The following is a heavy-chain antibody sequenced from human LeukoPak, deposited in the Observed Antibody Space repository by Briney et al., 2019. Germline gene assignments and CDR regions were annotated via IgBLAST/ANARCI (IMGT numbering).Heavy chain of an antibody. CDR1: GGSFSGYY. J-gene: IGHJ3*01. CDR2: INHSGST. V-gene: IGHV4-34*01. D-gene: IGHD3-22*01. CDR3: ARHRPYYYDSSGPPQG. Sequence: PSETLSLTCAVYGGSFSGYYWSWIRQPPGKGLEWIGEINHSGSTNYNPSLKSRVTISVDTSKNQFSLKLSSVTAADTAVYYCARHRPYYYDSSGPPQGWGQGTMVTVSS.